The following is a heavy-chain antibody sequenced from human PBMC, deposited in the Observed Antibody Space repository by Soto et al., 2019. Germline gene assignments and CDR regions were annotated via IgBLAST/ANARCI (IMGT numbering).Heavy chain of an antibody. CDR1: GYSFTSYW. V-gene: IGHV5-51*01. D-gene: IGHD3-3*01. Sequence: GESLKISCKGSGYSFTSYWIGWVRQMPGKGLEWMGIIYPGDSDTRYSPSFQGQVTISADKSISTAYLQWSSLKASDTAMYYCARRPHPFTIFGVGISPDSWFDPWGQGTLVTVSS. CDR2: IYPGDSDT. J-gene: IGHJ5*02. CDR3: ARRPHPFTIFGVGISPDSWFDP.